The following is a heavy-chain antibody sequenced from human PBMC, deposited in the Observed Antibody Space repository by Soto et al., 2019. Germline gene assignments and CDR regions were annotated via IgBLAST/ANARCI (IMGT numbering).Heavy chain of an antibody. J-gene: IGHJ4*02. D-gene: IGHD1-26*01. CDR3: ARGGSGSGTGDFDY. CDR2: IYHSGDT. V-gene: IGHV4-4*02. Sequence: VQLQESGPGLVKPSGTLSLTCAVSGASITSPNWWSWVRQSPGKGLEWIGEIYHSGDTNYNPSLKSRIMMSLDRSKNHISLTLNSVAAADTAVYYCARGGSGSGTGDFDYWGQGTLVTVSS. CDR1: GASITSPNW.